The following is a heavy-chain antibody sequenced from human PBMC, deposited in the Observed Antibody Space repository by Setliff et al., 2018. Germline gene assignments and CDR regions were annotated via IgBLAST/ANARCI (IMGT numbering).Heavy chain of an antibody. CDR1: GYTFTSLY. J-gene: IGHJ3*02. V-gene: IGHV1-46*01. Sequence: GASVKVSCKASGYTFTSLYMHWVRQAPGLGLEWMGTINPSSGRTSYAQKFQGRVTMTRDTSTSTVYMDMSSLRSEDTAVYYCARDVFPYHYEGAFDIWGQGTMVTVSS. CDR3: ARDVFPYHYEGAFDI. CDR2: INPSSGRT. D-gene: IGHD3-22*01.